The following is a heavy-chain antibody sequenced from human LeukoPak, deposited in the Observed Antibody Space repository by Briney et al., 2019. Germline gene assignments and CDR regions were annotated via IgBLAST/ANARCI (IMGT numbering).Heavy chain of an antibody. Sequence: ASVKVSCKASGYTFTGYYMHWVRQAPGQGLEWMGWINPNSGGTNYAQKFQGRATMTRDTSISTAYMELSRLRSDDTAVYYCARDRRYCSSTSCYGPRIGYGMDVWGQGTTVTVSS. CDR1: GYTFTGYY. D-gene: IGHD2-2*01. CDR2: INPNSGGT. V-gene: IGHV1-2*02. J-gene: IGHJ6*02. CDR3: ARDRRYCSSTSCYGPRIGYGMDV.